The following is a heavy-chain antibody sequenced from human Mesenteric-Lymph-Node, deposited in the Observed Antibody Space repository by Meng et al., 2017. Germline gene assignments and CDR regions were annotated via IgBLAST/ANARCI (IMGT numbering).Heavy chain of an antibody. CDR2: INSDGSST. V-gene: IGHV3-74*01. Sequence: VQLVEFGGGWVQLGKSLSLSCAASGFTFSSSWMHWVRQAPVKGLVWVSRINSDGSSTSYADSVKGRFTISRDNAKNTLYLQMNSLRAEDTAVYYCARDGGHRTDSWGQGTLVTVSS. D-gene: IGHD2-15*01. CDR3: ARDGGHRTDS. J-gene: IGHJ4*02. CDR1: GFTFSSSW.